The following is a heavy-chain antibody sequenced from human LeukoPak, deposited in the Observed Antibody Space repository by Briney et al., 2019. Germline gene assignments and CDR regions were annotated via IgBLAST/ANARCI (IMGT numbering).Heavy chain of an antibody. Sequence: ASVKVSCKASGGTFSSYAISWVRQAPGQGLEWMGRIIPILGIANYAQKFQGRVTITADKSTSTAYMELGSLRSEDTAVYYCASGRLSVDIVATTDYWGQGTLVTVSS. CDR2: IIPILGIA. V-gene: IGHV1-69*04. D-gene: IGHD5-12*01. CDR1: GGTFSSYA. J-gene: IGHJ4*02. CDR3: ASGRLSVDIVATTDY.